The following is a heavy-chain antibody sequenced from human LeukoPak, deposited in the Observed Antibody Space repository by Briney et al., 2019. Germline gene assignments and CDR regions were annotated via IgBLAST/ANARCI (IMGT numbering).Heavy chain of an antibody. Sequence: SVKVSCKASGGTFSSYAISWVRQAPGQGLEWMGGIIPIFGTANYAQKFQGRVTITADKSTSTAYMELSSLRSEDTAVYYCARASATYYDFWSGYPTTHRFNWFDPWGQGTLVTVSS. CDR2: IIPIFGTA. CDR1: GGTFSSYA. J-gene: IGHJ5*02. V-gene: IGHV1-69*06. CDR3: ARASATYYDFWSGYPTTHRFNWFDP. D-gene: IGHD3-3*01.